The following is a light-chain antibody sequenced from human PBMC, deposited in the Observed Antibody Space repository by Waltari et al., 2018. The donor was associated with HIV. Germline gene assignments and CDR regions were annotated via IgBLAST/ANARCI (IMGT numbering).Light chain of an antibody. J-gene: IGLJ3*02. CDR2: MNT. CDR3: QSYDTSLGASV. Sequence: QSVLTQPPSVSVAPGRSVIITCTGNNANIGAPYDVHWYQQLPGAAPKLLISMNTNRPSGVRDRLSVSRSGTSASLAITGLQAGDEADYYCQSYDTSLGASVFGGGTKLTVL. V-gene: IGLV1-40*01. CDR1: NANIGAPYD.